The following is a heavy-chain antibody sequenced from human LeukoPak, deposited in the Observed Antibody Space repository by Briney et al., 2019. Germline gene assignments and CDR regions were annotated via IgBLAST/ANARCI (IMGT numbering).Heavy chain of an antibody. Sequence: GRSLRLSCAASGCTFSTYAIHWVRQAPGKGLEWVAVISYDGSNKYYVDSVKDRLPIDRANSTNTVYLQMHSQKAEDMAMYYRAREEWYYFDYGGQGTLVTVS. V-gene: IGHV3-30-3*01. D-gene: IGHD3-3*01. J-gene: IGHJ4*02. CDR3: AREEWYYFDY. CDR1: GCTFSTYA. CDR2: ISYDGSNK.